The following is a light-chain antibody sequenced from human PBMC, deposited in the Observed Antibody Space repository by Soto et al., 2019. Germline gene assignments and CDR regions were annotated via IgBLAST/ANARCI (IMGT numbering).Light chain of an antibody. J-gene: IGLJ2*01. CDR2: GNN. CDR1: GSSIGTNT. V-gene: IGLV1-44*01. Sequence: QSVLTQPPSASGTPGQRVTISCSGSGSSIGTNTVNWYRQLPGTAPKLLIYGNNQRPSGVPDRFSGSKSGTSASLAISGLQSEDEAEYYCAAWDDSLNNVLFGGGTKLTVL. CDR3: AAWDDSLNNVL.